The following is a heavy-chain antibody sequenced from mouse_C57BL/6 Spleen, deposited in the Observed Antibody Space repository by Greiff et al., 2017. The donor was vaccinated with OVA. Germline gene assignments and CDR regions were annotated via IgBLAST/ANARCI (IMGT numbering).Heavy chain of an antibody. Sequence: EVQLVESGGGLVQPKGSLKLSCAASGFSFNTYAMNWVRQAPGKGLEWVARIRSKSNNYATYYADSVKDRFTISRDDSESMLYLQMNNLKTEDTAMYYCVRHLYDGSSHWYCDVWGTGTTVTVSS. CDR3: VRHLYDGSSHWYCDV. CDR2: IRSKSNNYAT. CDR1: GFSFNTYA. J-gene: IGHJ1*03. D-gene: IGHD1-1*01. V-gene: IGHV10-1*01.